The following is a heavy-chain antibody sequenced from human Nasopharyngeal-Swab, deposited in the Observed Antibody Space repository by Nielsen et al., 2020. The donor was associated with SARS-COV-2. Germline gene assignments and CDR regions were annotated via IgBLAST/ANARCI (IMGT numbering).Heavy chain of an antibody. Sequence: SETLSLTCKVSGGSIRSDPFYWGWLRQPPGKGLEWIGSIYNTGTTFYNPSLESRATLSRDTSKNEFSLRLSSLAAADSAVYFCAREVGARVGYVYWGQGLLVTVSS. J-gene: IGHJ4*02. D-gene: IGHD1-26*01. CDR1: GGSIRSDPFY. CDR3: AREVGARVGYVY. V-gene: IGHV4-39*07. CDR2: IYNTGTT.